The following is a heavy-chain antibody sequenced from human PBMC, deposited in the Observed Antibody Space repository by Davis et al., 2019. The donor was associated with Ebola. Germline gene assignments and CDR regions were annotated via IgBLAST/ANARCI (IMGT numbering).Heavy chain of an antibody. V-gene: IGHV4-34*01. CDR2: INHTGGT. D-gene: IGHD2-15*01. CDR1: GGSLNTYY. Sequence: ESLKISCAVSGGSLNTYYWSWLRQPPGKGLEWIGEINHTGGTKHNPSLKSRLSISMDTTHNQFSLRLSSVTAADTALYYCALRGYCSGGYCYFDHNYGLDIWGQGTTVSVSS. J-gene: IGHJ6*02. CDR3: ALRGYCSGGYCYFDHNYGLDI.